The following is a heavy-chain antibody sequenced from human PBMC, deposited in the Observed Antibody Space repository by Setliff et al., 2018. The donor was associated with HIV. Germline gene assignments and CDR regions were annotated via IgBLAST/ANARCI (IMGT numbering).Heavy chain of an antibody. CDR3: VKVPGSGIVRYFDY. CDR2: ITDSGDST. V-gene: IGHV3-23*01. CDR1: GFTFATYA. D-gene: IGHD3-22*01. Sequence: GGSLRLSCATSGFTFATYAMNWVRQAPGKGLEWVSTITDSGDSTYYADSVKGRFTISRDNSKNTLHLQMNSLTDADTALYYCVKVPGSGIVRYFDYWGQGTLVTVSS. J-gene: IGHJ4*02.